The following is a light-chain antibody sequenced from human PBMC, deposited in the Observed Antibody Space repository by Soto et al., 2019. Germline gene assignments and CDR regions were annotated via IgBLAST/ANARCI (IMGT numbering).Light chain of an antibody. CDR3: QQNFNCPRT. V-gene: IGKV1-39*01. CDR2: AAT. J-gene: IGKJ1*01. Sequence: EIQLTQSPSSLSASVGDRVTITCRASQTIDTNVNWYQHKPGTAPKVLIYAATYLQNGVPSRFSGTGSGADFTLTISSLQPEDFATYYCQQNFNCPRTFGQGTKVDIK. CDR1: QTIDTN.